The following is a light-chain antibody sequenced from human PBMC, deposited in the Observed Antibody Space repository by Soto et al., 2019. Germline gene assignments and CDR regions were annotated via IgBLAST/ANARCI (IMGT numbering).Light chain of an antibody. CDR2: DES. V-gene: IGKV3-11*01. CDR1: QSVSNIY. CDR3: QQRSSWREIT. J-gene: IGKJ5*01. Sequence: EIVLTQSPGTLSLSPGERATLSFRPSQSVSNIYLAWYQHKPGQAHGLLIYDESNRASGIPARFSGSGSGTDFNLTISIIDPEDFAVYDCQQRSSWREITFGQGTRLEIK.